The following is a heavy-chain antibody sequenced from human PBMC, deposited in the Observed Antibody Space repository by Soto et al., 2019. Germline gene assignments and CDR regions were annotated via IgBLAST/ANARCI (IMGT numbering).Heavy chain of an antibody. CDR1: GFTFSSYG. V-gene: IGHV3-33*01. CDR2: ICYDGSNK. CDR3: ARDGGYYYAISGDCDX. Sequence: GGSLRLSFAASGFTFSSYGMHWVRQDTGKGLEWVPFICYDGSNKYYAYSVKVRFTISIDNSNNTLYLQMNSLRAEDTAVYYCARDGGYYYAISGDCDXWGQVTMFTVSX. D-gene: IGHD3-22*01. J-gene: IGHJ4*02.